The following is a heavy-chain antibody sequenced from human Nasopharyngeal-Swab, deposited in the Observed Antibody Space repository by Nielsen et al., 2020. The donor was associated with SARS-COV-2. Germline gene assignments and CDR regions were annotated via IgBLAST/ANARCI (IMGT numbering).Heavy chain of an antibody. Sequence: GASLKIYGAASGATFSSYWMSWVRPAQERGLEMEANRKQDGSEKYSVDSVKSRFTIYRDNAKNSLYLQMNSLRAEDTAVYYCARGDIVVVPAAILYYYYYMDVWGKGTTVTVSS. J-gene: IGHJ6*03. V-gene: IGHV3-7*01. CDR1: GATFSSYW. CDR2: RKQDGSEK. D-gene: IGHD2-2*02. CDR3: ARGDIVVVPAAILYYYYYMDV.